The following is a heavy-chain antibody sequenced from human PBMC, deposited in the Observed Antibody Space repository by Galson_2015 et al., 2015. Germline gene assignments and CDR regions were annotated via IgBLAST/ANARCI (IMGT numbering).Heavy chain of an antibody. J-gene: IGHJ6*02. CDR1: GGTFSSYI. CDR2: IIPFVGLV. V-gene: IGHV1-69*04. CDR3: AREGTSVVTNYYGMDV. D-gene: IGHD4-23*01. Sequence: SVKVSCKASGGTFSSYILNWVRQAPGQGLEWMGRIIPFVGLVDYAQKFQGRVTITADKFTSTANMELRSLTSEDTAVYYCAREGTSVVTNYYGMDVWGQGNPGHRLL.